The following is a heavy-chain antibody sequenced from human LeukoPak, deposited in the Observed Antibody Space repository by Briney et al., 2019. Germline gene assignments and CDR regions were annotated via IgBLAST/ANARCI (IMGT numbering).Heavy chain of an antibody. J-gene: IGHJ6*04. V-gene: IGHV3-30*18. Sequence: GGSLRLSCAASGFTFTSYAMGWVRQAPGKGLEWVAVISYDGSNKYYADSVKGRFTISRDNSKNTLYLQMNSLRAEDTAAYYCAKDRRYYYGSGSYYNVHYGMDVWGKGTTVTVSS. CDR1: GFTFTSYA. CDR2: ISYDGSNK. CDR3: AKDRRYYYGSGSYYNVHYGMDV. D-gene: IGHD3-10*01.